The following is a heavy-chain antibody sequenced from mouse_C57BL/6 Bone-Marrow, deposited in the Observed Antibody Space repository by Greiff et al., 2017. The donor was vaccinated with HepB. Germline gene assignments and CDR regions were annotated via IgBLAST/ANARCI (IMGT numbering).Heavy chain of an antibody. J-gene: IGHJ2*01. CDR3: ARPHYGSSYFDY. V-gene: IGHV5-6*01. CDR1: GFTFSSYG. Sequence: EVKLMESGGDLVKPGGPLKLSCAASGFTFSSYGMSWVRQTPDKRLEWVATISSGGSYTYYPDSVKGRFTISRDNAKNTLYLQMSSLKSEDTAMYYCARPHYGSSYFDYWGQGTTLTVSS. D-gene: IGHD1-1*01. CDR2: ISSGGSYT.